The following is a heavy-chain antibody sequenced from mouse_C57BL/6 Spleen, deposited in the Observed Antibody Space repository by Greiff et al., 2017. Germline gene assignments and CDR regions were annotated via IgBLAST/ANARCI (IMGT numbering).Heavy chain of an antibody. Sequence: EVKLMESGPGLVKPSQSLSLTCSVTGYSITSGYYWNWIRQFPGNKLEWMGYISYDGSNNYNPSLKNRISITRDTSKNQFFLKLNSVTTEDTATYYCARDRGFSAMDYWGQGTSVTVSS. CDR1: GYSITSGYY. J-gene: IGHJ4*01. V-gene: IGHV3-6*01. CDR2: ISYDGSN. CDR3: ARDRGFSAMDY.